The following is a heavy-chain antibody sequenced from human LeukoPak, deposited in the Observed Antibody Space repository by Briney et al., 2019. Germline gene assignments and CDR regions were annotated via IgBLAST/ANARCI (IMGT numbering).Heavy chain of an antibody. D-gene: IGHD6-19*01. CDR3: ARDGEQWLGTYYFDY. V-gene: IGHV1-18*01. CDR2: ISAYNGNT. CDR1: GYTFTSYG. Sequence: ASVKVSCKASGYTFTSYGISWVRQAPGQGLEWMGWISAYNGNTNYAQKLQGRVTMTTDTSTSTAYMELRSPRSDDTAVYYCARDGEQWLGTYYFDYWGQGTLVTVSS. J-gene: IGHJ4*02.